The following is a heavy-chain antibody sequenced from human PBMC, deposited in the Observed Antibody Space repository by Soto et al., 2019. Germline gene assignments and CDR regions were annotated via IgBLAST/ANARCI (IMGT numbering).Heavy chain of an antibody. D-gene: IGHD5-12*01. V-gene: IGHV4-30-2*01. CDR3: ASNRGGYSGFDHYY. CDR2: IYHSGST. Sequence: QLQLQESGSGLVKPSQTLSLTCAVSGGSISSGGYSWSWIRQPPGKGLEWIGYIYHSGSTYYNPSLKSRVTISVDRSKNQFPLTLSSVTAADTAVYYCASNRGGYSGFDHYYWGPGTLVTVSS. J-gene: IGHJ4*02. CDR1: GGSISSGGYS.